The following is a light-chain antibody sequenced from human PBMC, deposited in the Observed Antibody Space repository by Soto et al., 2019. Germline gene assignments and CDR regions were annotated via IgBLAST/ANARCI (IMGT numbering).Light chain of an antibody. J-gene: IGKJ2*01. CDR1: QSISNW. CDR2: SAS. V-gene: IGKV1-5*01. Sequence: DIQMTQSPSTLSASVGDRVTITCRASQSISNWLAWYQQKPGKAPKLLIYSASSLESGVPSRFSGSGSGTEFTFTISSLQPDDFATYYCQQYNRLYTFGQGTKLQIE. CDR3: QQYNRLYT.